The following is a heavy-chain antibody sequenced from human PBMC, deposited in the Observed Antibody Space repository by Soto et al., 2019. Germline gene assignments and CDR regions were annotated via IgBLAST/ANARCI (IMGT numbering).Heavy chain of an antibody. Sequence: QVQLVQSGAEVKKPGSSVKVSCKASGGTFSSYAISWVRQAPGQGLEWMGGIIPIFGTANYAQKFQGRVTITADESTSSAYMELSSLRSEDTAVYYCARDGIGGGTAVGLGWFDPRGQGTLVTVSS. CDR3: ARDGIGGGTAVGLGWFDP. D-gene: IGHD1-26*01. V-gene: IGHV1-69*01. CDR2: IIPIFGTA. J-gene: IGHJ5*02. CDR1: GGTFSSYA.